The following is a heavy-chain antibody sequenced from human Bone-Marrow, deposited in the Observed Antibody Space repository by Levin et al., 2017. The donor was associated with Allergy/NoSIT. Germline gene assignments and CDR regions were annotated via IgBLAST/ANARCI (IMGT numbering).Heavy chain of an antibody. D-gene: IGHD2-15*01. CDR2: IFYSGIT. J-gene: IGHJ6*02. Sequence: SETLSLTCSVSGGSISGGGYYWSWIRQHPGEGLEWIGYIFYSGITYYNPSLKSRLTISVDTSKNQFSLKLSSVTAADTAVYYCARGKLAYCSGGTCREVCYSYAMDVWGQGTSVTVSS. CDR1: GGSISGGGYY. CDR3: ARGKLAYCSGGTCREVCYSYAMDV. V-gene: IGHV4-31*02.